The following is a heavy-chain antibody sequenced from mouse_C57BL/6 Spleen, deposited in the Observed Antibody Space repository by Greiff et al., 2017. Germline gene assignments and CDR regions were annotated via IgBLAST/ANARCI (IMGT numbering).Heavy chain of an antibody. CDR2: ISSGSSTI. CDR3: ARQNYGSSFNWYFDV. Sequence: DVHLVESGGGLVKPGGSLKLSCAASGFTFSDYGMHWVRQAPEKGLEWVAYISSGSSTIYYADTVKGRFTISRDNAKNTLFLQMTSLRSEDTAMYYCARQNYGSSFNWYFDVWGTGTTVTVSS. J-gene: IGHJ1*03. D-gene: IGHD1-1*01. CDR1: GFTFSDYG. V-gene: IGHV5-17*01.